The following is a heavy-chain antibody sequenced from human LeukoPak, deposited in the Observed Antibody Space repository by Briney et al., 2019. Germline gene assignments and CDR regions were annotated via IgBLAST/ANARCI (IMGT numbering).Heavy chain of an antibody. V-gene: IGHV4-61*02. CDR2: IYTSGST. D-gene: IGHD6-19*01. J-gene: IGHJ5*02. Sequence: SETLSLTCTVSGGSISSGSYYWSWIRQPAGKGLEWIGRIYTSGSTNYNPSLESRVTISVDTSKNQFSLKLSSVTAADTAVYYCARDRARYSSGWSQGFDPWGQGTLVTVSS. CDR1: GGSISSGSYY. CDR3: ARDRARYSSGWSQGFDP.